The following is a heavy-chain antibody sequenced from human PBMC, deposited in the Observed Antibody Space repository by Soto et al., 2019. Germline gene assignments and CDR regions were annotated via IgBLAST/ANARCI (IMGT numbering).Heavy chain of an antibody. CDR1: GCSISSSNW. V-gene: IGHV4-4*02. D-gene: IGHD4-17*01. CDR3: AIRTTVTTRLGY. Sequence: SETLSLTCAFPGCSISSSNWWSWVRQPPGKGLEWIGEIYHSGSTNYNPSLKSRVTISVDKSKNQFSLKLSSVTAADTAVYYCAIRTTVTTRLGYWGQGTLVTVSS. CDR2: IYHSGST. J-gene: IGHJ4*02.